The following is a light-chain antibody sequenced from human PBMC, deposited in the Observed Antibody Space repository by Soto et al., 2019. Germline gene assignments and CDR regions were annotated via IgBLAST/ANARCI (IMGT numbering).Light chain of an antibody. CDR3: ISYINTSEYV. Sequence: QSVLTQPPSVSGSPGQSVTISCTGTGSDVGKYDRVSWYQQFPGTAPKLIIYEVTNRPSGVPARFSGSKSGNTASLTISGLQAEDEADYYCISYINTSEYVFERGTKVTAL. CDR1: GSDVGKYDR. J-gene: IGLJ1*01. CDR2: EVT. V-gene: IGLV2-18*02.